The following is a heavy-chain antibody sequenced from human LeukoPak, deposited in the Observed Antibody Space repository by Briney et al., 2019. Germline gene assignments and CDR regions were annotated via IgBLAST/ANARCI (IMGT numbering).Heavy chain of an antibody. CDR2: INHSGST. Sequence: SETLSLTCAVYGGSFSGYYWSWIRQPPGKGLEWIGEINHSGSTNYNPSLKSRVTISVDTSKNQFSLKLSPVTAADTAVYYCARGRYYGSGSYPVDYWGQGTLVTVSS. CDR1: GGSFSGYY. D-gene: IGHD3-10*01. CDR3: ARGRYYGSGSYPVDY. V-gene: IGHV4-34*01. J-gene: IGHJ4*02.